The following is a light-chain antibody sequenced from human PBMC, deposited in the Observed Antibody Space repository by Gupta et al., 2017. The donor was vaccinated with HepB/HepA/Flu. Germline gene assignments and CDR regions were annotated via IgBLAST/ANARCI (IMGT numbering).Light chain of an antibody. J-gene: IGKJ1*01. CDR1: QSVGSD. V-gene: IGKV3-15*01. CDR2: GAN. Sequence: ETVMNQSPGTLSVSPGGTATLSCRASQSVGSDLAWFQQRPGQAPRLLIYGANIRATGIPARFSGSGSGTEFTLTIRSLQSGDFWVYYCQQYNHWPPWTFGQGTKVEIK. CDR3: QQYNHWPPWT.